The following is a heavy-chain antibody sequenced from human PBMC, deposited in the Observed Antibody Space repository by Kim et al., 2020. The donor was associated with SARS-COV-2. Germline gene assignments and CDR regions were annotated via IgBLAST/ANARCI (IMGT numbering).Heavy chain of an antibody. D-gene: IGHD1-1*01. CDR3: AKGNGYYYYGLDL. J-gene: IGHJ6*02. Sequence: YYAEAVKGRFTISRDNSNKSLYLQMNSLRTEDTALYYCAKGNGYYYYGLDLWGQGTTVTVSS. V-gene: IGHV3-43*01.